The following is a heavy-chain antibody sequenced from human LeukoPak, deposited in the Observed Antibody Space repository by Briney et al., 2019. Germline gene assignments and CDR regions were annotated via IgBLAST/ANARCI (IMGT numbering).Heavy chain of an antibody. CDR2: INHSGST. CDR1: GGSFSGYY. V-gene: IGHV4-34*01. CDR3: ARHREAYYYGSGSYHPLFDY. J-gene: IGHJ4*02. D-gene: IGHD3-10*01. Sequence: PSETLSLTCAVYGGSFSGYYWSWIRQPPGKGLEWIGEINHSGSTNYNPSLKSRVTISVDTSKNQFSLKLSSVTAADTAVYYCARHREAYYYGSGSYHPLFDYWGQGTLVTVSS.